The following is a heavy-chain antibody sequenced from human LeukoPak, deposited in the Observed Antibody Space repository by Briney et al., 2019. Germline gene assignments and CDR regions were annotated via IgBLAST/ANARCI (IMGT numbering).Heavy chain of an antibody. CDR3: ARDSLAVAGRDYYYYGMDV. CDR1: GGSISSGGYY. V-gene: IGHV4-61*08. CDR2: IYYSGST. Sequence: SETLSLTCTVSGGSISSGGYYWSWIRQPPGKGLEWIGYIYYSGSTNYNPSLKSRVTISVDTSKNQFSLKLSSVTAADTAVYYCARDSLAVAGRDYYYYGMDVWGQGTTVTVSS. J-gene: IGHJ6*02. D-gene: IGHD6-19*01.